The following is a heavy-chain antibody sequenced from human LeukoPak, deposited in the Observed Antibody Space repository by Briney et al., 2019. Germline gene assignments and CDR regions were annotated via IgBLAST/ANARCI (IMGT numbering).Heavy chain of an antibody. D-gene: IGHD2-21*01. CDR1: GYTFTKYV. CDR3: ARDDCGDTCYPGGY. CDR2: INAGNGDT. J-gene: IGHJ4*02. Sequence: ASVKVSCKASGYTFTKYVVHWVRQTPGQRPEWMGWINAGNGDTKYSQNFQDRVTITRDTSANTAYMELSSLTSEDTALYYCARDDCGDTCYPGGYWGQGTLVTVSS. V-gene: IGHV1-3*01.